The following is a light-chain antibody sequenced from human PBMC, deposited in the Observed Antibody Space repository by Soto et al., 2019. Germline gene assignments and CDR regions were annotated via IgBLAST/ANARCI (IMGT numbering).Light chain of an antibody. CDR1: QSVSSSY. Sequence: EIVSTQSPGTLSLSPGERATLSCRASQSVSSSYLAWYQQKPGQAPRLLIYGASSRATGIPDRFSGSGSGTDFTLTIGRLEPEDFAVYYCQQYGSSPQTFGQGTKVDIK. CDR2: GAS. V-gene: IGKV3-20*01. CDR3: QQYGSSPQT. J-gene: IGKJ1*01.